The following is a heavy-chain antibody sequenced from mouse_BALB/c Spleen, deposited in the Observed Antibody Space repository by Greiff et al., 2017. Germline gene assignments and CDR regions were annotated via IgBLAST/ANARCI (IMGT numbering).Heavy chain of an antibody. Sequence: VQLQQSGPELVKPGASVKVSCKASGYAFTSYNLYWVKQSHGKSLEWIGYIDPYNGGTSYNQKFQGKATLTVDKSSSTAYMHLTSLTSEDSAVYYCARGDYPYARDDWGQGTSGTVSS. CDR3: ARGDYPYARDD. CDR2: IDPYNGGT. CDR1: GYAFTSYN. V-gene: IGHV1S135*01. J-gene: IGHJ4*01. D-gene: IGHD2-4*01.